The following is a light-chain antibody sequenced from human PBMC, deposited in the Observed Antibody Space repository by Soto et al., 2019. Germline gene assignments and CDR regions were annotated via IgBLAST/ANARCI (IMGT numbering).Light chain of an antibody. V-gene: IGKV3-15*01. CDR3: QQYDTWPPIT. CDR2: GVS. J-gene: IGKJ5*01. CDR1: QSVRSTY. Sequence: EIVMTQSPVTLSVSPGERATLSCRASQSVRSTYLAWYQQKPGQAPRLLIFGVSNRAAGIPARFSGSGSGTGFTLTISSLQAEDFAVYYCQQYDTWPPITFGQGTRLENK.